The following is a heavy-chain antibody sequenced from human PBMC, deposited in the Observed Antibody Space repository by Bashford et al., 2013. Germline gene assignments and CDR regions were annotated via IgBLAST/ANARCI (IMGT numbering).Heavy chain of an antibody. V-gene: IGHV1-69*04. CDR2: IIPILGIA. CDR1: GGTFSSYA. Sequence: VASVKVSCKASGGTFSSYAISWVRQAPGQGLEWMGRIIPILGIANYAQKFQGRVTITADKSTSTAYMELSSLRSEDTAVYYCANLYSFGVRGEMPDYWGQGTLVTVSS. CDR3: ANLYSFGVRGEMPDY. D-gene: IGHD3-10*01. J-gene: IGHJ4*02.